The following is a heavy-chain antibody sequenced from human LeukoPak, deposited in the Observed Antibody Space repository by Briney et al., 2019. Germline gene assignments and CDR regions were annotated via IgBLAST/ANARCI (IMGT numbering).Heavy chain of an antibody. J-gene: IGHJ5*02. V-gene: IGHV4-34*01. CDR3: ARGFTSAINWFDP. CDR2: INHSGST. CDR1: GGSFSGYY. D-gene: IGHD2-2*01. Sequence: SETLSLTCSVYGGSFSGYYWSWIRQPPGKGLVWIGEINHSGSTNYNPSLKSRFTISVDTSKNQFSLKLSSVTAADAAVYYCARGFTSAINWFDPWGQGALVTVSS.